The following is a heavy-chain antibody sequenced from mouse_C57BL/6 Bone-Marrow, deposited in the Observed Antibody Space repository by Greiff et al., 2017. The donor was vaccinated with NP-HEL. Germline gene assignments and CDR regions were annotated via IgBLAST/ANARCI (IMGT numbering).Heavy chain of an antibody. J-gene: IGHJ2*01. CDR2: IDPENGDT. CDR3: TYYYGSSYPYYFDY. V-gene: IGHV14-4*01. Sequence: VQLQQSGAELVRPGASVKLSCTASGFNIKDDYMHWVKQRPEQGLEWIGWIDPENGDTEYASKFQGQATITAATSSNTAYLQLSSLTSEDTAVYYCTYYYGSSYPYYFDYWGQGTTLTVSS. D-gene: IGHD1-1*01. CDR1: GFNIKDDY.